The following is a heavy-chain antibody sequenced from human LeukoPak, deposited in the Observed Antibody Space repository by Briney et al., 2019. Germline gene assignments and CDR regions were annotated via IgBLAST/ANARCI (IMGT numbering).Heavy chain of an antibody. CDR2: ISGSGSPI. V-gene: IGHV3-48*03. J-gene: IGHJ4*02. Sequence: PGGSLRLSCVASGFTFITYELNWVPQAPDKGLEWVSYISGSGSPILYADSVKGRFTISRDNAKNSLYLQMNSLRAEDTAVYYCATKVAGTIHFSRWGQGTLVTVSS. D-gene: IGHD6-19*01. CDR1: GFTFITYE. CDR3: ATKVAGTIHFSR.